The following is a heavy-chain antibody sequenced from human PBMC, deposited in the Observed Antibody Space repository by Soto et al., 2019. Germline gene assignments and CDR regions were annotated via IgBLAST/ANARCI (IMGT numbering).Heavy chain of an antibody. J-gene: IGHJ6*02. CDR1: GGSFSGHY. CDR3: ARGGITIYHYRLDV. Sequence: SETLSLTCAVYGGSFSGHYWSWIRQPPGTGLEWIGEITPSGSTKYNPSLKSRVTISVDTSRNQFSLKLGSVTAADTAVFYCARGGITIYHYRLDVWGQGTTVTVSS. D-gene: IGHD3-3*01. V-gene: IGHV4-34*01. CDR2: ITPSGST.